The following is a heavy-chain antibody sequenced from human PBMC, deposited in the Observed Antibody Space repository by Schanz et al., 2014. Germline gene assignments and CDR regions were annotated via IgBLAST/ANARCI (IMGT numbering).Heavy chain of an antibody. Sequence: QVQLVQSGAEVEKPGASVTVSCKASGYMYTSHFLHWVRQAPGQGFEWIGLINPIDGSTTYPLRFHGRITMTRDTSTTTFYMDLSSLGSEDTAVYYCARDALGGPHNWFDPWGQGTLVTVSS. CDR2: INPIDGST. J-gene: IGHJ5*02. CDR1: GYMYTSHF. V-gene: IGHV1-46*01. D-gene: IGHD3-16*01. CDR3: ARDALGGPHNWFDP.